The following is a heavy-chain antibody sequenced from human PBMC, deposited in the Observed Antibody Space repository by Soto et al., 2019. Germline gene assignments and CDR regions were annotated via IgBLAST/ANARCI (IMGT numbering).Heavy chain of an antibody. CDR3: ARDEAHGSGLSGGMDG. CDR2: IYHSGTT. Sequence: QVQLQESGPGLVKPSETLSLSCNVSGGSISSDDFFWSWVRQHPARGLEWIGYIYHSGTTYYNPSLQSRITISVDTSKNQFSLKLRSVTAADTAVYFCARDEAHGSGLSGGMDGWGQGTAVTVS. CDR1: GGSISSDDFF. J-gene: IGHJ6*02. D-gene: IGHD3-10*01. V-gene: IGHV4-31*03.